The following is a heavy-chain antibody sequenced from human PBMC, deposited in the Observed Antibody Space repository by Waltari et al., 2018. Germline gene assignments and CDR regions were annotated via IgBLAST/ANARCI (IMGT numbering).Heavy chain of an antibody. V-gene: IGHV3-21*01. CDR1: GFTFRNYD. CDR2: ISSTGKYI. J-gene: IGHJ3*02. Sequence: EEQLVESGGGLVKPGGSLRLSCAASGFTFRNYDMNWVRQAPGKGLEWVSSISSTGKYIYYADSMKGRFTISRDNAKNALFLQINSLRAEDTALYYCVRASDSAFHIWGQGTMVTVSS. D-gene: IGHD3-22*01. CDR3: VRASDSAFHI.